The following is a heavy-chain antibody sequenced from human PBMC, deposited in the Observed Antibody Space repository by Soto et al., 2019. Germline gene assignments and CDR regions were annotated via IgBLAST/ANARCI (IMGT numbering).Heavy chain of an antibody. V-gene: IGHV3-33*01. J-gene: IGHJ4*02. CDR2: IWYDGSKK. D-gene: IGHD5-12*01. Sequence: QVQLVESGGGVVQPGRSLRLSCVASGFTFSSHAMHWVRQAPGKGLEWVAVIWYDGSKKYYADSVKGRFTVARDDSKITLYLQMNSLRVEDTAVYYCARDPGYSNYDFDYWGQGTLVTV. CDR3: ARDPGYSNYDFDY. CDR1: GFTFSSHA.